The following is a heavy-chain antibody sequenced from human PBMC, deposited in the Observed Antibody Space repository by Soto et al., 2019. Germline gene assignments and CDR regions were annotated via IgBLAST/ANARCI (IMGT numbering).Heavy chain of an antibody. D-gene: IGHD3-22*01. Sequence: PSETLSLTCTVSCGSISSYYWSWIRQPPGKGLEWIGYIYYSGSTNYNPSLKSRVTISVDTSKNQSSLKLSSVTAADTAVYYCARLKEDYYDSSGYYYYFDYWCQGTRGTVSP. CDR3: ARLKEDYYDSSGYYYYFDY. V-gene: IGHV4-59*01. J-gene: IGHJ4*02. CDR2: IYYSGST. CDR1: CGSISSYY.